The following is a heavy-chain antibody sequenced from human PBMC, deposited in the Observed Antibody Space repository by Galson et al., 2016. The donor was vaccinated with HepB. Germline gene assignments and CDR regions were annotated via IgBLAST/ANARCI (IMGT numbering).Heavy chain of an antibody. V-gene: IGHV1-69*13. CDR2: IIPLFGTT. CDR3: ARVRCSRSNCYPALDV. D-gene: IGHD2-2*01. J-gene: IGHJ6*02. CDR1: ADIFSSYG. Sequence: SVKVSCKASADIFSSYGISWVRQAPGQGLEFMGRIIPLFGTTNYAQNFQGKVTISAEESTTTAYMELSSLRSEDTAVYFCARVRCSRSNCYPALDVWGQGATVIVAS.